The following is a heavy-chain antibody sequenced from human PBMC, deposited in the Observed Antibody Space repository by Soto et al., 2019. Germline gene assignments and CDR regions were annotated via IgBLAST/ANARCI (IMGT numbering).Heavy chain of an antibody. D-gene: IGHD3-3*01. CDR3: AIDSPSDFCISLYHKSAIDV. CDR1: GGPSISGSYY. CDR2: IYYSGST. J-gene: IGHJ6*03. V-gene: IGHV4-31*03. Sequence: AVSGKCIDSGGPSISGSYYWSWIRQHPGNSLEWIGYIYYSGSTYYNPSLKSRVTISVDTSKNQFSLKLSSVTAADTAVYYCAIDSPSDFCISLYHKSAIDV.